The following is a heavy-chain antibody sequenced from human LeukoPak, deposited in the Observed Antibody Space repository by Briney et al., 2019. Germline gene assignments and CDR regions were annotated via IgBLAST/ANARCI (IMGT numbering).Heavy chain of an antibody. D-gene: IGHD4-11*01. V-gene: IGHV3-30-3*01. CDR2: ISYDGSNK. Sequence: GGSLRLSCAASGFTFSIYAMHWVRQAPGKGLEWVAVISYDGSNKYYADSVKGRFTISRDNSKNTLYLQMNSLRAEDTAVYYCARDPVRRASGTTEIDYWGQGTLVTVSS. CDR1: GFTFSIYA. CDR3: ARDPVRRASGTTEIDY. J-gene: IGHJ4*02.